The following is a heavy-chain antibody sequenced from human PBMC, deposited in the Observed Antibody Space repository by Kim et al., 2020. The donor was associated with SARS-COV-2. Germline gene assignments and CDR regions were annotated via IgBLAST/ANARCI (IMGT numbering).Heavy chain of an antibody. D-gene: IGHD3-9*01. CDR2: SI. V-gene: IGHV3-21*01. J-gene: IGHJ6*02. Sequence: SIYYADSAKGRFTISRDNAKSSLLLQMNSLRVEDTGVYYCARFEGYGMDVWGQGTTVTVSS. CDR3: ARFEGYGMDV.